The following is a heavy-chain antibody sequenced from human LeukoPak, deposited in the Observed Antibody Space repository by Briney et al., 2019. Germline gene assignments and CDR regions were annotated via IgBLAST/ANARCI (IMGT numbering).Heavy chain of an antibody. CDR2: IRYDGSEK. CDR3: ARAAVAGLNWFDP. V-gene: IGHV3-30*02. D-gene: IGHD6-19*01. J-gene: IGHJ5*02. Sequence: GGSLRLSCAAFGFTFQISDMHWVRQAPGKGLEWVAFIRYDGSEKSYADSAKGRFTISRDNSNNTLYLQMNSLRVEETAVYYCARAAVAGLNWFDPWGQGTLVTVSS. CDR1: GFTFQISD.